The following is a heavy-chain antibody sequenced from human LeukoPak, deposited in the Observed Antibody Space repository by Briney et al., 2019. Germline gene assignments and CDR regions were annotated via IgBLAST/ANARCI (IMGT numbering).Heavy chain of an antibody. V-gene: IGHV3-48*01. CDR1: GFTFSNAW. Sequence: GGSLRLSCAASGFTFSNAWMNWVRQAPGKGLEWVSYIIPSSAVIQYADSVKGRFTISRDNAENSLYLQMNSLSAEDTAVYYCARDDRYSFDLWGQGTLVTVSS. CDR2: IIPSSAVI. CDR3: ARDDRYSFDL. J-gene: IGHJ4*02.